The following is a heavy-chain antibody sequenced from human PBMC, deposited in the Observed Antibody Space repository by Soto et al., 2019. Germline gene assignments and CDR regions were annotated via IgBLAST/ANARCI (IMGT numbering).Heavy chain of an antibody. CDR1: GFTFSSYE. J-gene: IGHJ4*02. Sequence: RLSCAASGFTFSSYEMNWVRQAPGKGLEWVSYISSSGGSIYYADSVKGRFTISRDNAKKSLYLEINSLRAEDTAVYYCARAPFLTGYLDYWGQGTLVTVSS. CDR2: ISSSGGSI. CDR3: ARAPFLTGYLDY. V-gene: IGHV3-48*03. D-gene: IGHD3-9*01.